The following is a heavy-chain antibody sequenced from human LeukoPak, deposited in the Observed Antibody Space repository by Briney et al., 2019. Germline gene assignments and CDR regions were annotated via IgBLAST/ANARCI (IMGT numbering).Heavy chain of an antibody. CDR1: GFTFDDYA. Sequence: GRSLRLSCAASGFTFDDYAMHWVRQAPGKGLEWVSGISWNSGSIGYADSVKGRFTIARDNAKNSLYLQMNSLRAEDTALYYCAKVYCSSTSCYTDYWGQGTLVTVSS. CDR3: AKVYCSSTSCYTDY. D-gene: IGHD2-2*02. V-gene: IGHV3-9*01. J-gene: IGHJ4*02. CDR2: ISWNSGSI.